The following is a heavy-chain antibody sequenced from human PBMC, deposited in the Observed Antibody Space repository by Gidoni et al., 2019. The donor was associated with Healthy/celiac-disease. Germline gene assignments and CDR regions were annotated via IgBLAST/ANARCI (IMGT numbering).Heavy chain of an antibody. J-gene: IGHJ4*02. CDR1: GYSISSGYY. D-gene: IGHD4-17*01. CDR2: IYHSGST. CDR3: ARTTVVPGVFDY. V-gene: IGHV4-38-2*01. Sequence: QVPLQESGPGLVKPSETLSLTCAVSGYSISSGYYWGWIRQPPGKGLEWIGSIYHSGSTYYNPSLKSRVTISVDTSKNQFSLKLSSVTAADTAVYYCARTTVVPGVFDYWGQGTLVTVSS.